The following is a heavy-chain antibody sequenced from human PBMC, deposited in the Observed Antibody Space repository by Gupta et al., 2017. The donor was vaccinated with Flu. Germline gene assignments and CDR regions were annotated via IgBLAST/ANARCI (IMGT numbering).Heavy chain of an antibody. D-gene: IGHD2-2*01. CDR2: IIPIFGTA. CDR3: ARYQLLSNWFAP. J-gene: IGHJ5*02. CDR1: GGTFSSYA. V-gene: IGHV1-69*06. Sequence: QVQLVQSGAEVKKPGSSVKVSCKASGGTFSSYAISWVRQAPGQGLEWMGGIIPIFGTANYAQNVQGRVTINADKSTRTAYMEMRRMRSEDKAVYYFARYQLLSNWFAPGGQGTMVTVYS.